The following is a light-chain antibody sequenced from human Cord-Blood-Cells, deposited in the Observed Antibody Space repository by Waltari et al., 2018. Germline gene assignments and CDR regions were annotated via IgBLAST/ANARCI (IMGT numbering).Light chain of an antibody. CDR2: DAS. V-gene: IGKV3-11*01. CDR1: QSVSSN. Sequence: EIVLTQSPATLSLYPGERATLSCRASQSVSSNLAWYQQKPGQAPRLLIYDASNRATGIPARFSGSGSGTDFTLTISSLEPEDFAVYYCQQRSNWPLLTFGGGTKVEIK. CDR3: QQRSNWPLLT. J-gene: IGKJ4*01.